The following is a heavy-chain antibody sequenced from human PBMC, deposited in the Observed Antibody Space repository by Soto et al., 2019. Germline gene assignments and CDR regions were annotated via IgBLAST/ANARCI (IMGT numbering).Heavy chain of an antibody. J-gene: IGHJ3*02. CDR3: GGDSSGYYYPDVFDI. V-gene: IGHV3-48*02. D-gene: IGHD3-22*01. Sequence: EVQLVESGGGLVQPGGSLRLSCAASGFTFSSYSMNWVRQAPGKGLEWVSYISSSSSTIYYADSVKGRFTISRDNAKNSLYLQMNSLRDEDTAVYYCGGDSSGYYYPDVFDIWGQGTMVIVSS. CDR1: GFTFSSYS. CDR2: ISSSSSTI.